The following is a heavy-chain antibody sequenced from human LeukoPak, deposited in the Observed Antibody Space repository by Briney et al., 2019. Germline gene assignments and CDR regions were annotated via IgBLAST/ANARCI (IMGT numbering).Heavy chain of an antibody. CDR3: ARSFSTSSAHFDY. CDR2: INPSSGST. D-gene: IGHD6-13*01. CDR1: GYTFTSYY. Sequence: ASVKVSCKTFGYTFTSYYIHWVRQAPGQGLEWMGIINPSSGSTTYAQMFQGRVAVTRDTSTSTVYMELSSLRSDDTAVYYCARSFSTSSAHFDYWGQGTLVTLSS. V-gene: IGHV1-46*01. J-gene: IGHJ4*02.